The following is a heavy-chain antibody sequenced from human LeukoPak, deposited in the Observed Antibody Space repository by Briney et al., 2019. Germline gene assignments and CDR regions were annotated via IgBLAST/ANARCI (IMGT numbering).Heavy chain of an antibody. J-gene: IGHJ3*02. D-gene: IGHD3-22*01. CDR1: GGTFSSYA. Sequence: SVKVSCKASGGTFSSYAISWVRQAPGQGLEWMGGIIPIFGTANYAQKFQGRVTITADESTSTAYMELSSLRSEDAAVYYCARDRRSYYYDSSGSGHAFDIWGQGTMVTVSS. CDR2: IIPIFGTA. V-gene: IGHV1-69*01. CDR3: ARDRRSYYYDSSGSGHAFDI.